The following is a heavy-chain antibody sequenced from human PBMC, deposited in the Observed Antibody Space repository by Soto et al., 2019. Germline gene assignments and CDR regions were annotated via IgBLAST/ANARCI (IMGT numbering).Heavy chain of an antibody. Sequence: GASVKVSCKPSGYNFTSYYMHWMLQAPRQGLEWMGIINPRGGSTSYAQTFQCRVTMTRDTSASTVYMXLRSLRSEETAVYYGARYFSRLIASTPSYGGLGTSVTVSS. CDR3: ARYFSRLIASTPSY. CDR2: INPRGGST. V-gene: IGHV1-46*01. D-gene: IGHD3-3*02. J-gene: IGHJ4*02. CDR1: GYNFTSYY.